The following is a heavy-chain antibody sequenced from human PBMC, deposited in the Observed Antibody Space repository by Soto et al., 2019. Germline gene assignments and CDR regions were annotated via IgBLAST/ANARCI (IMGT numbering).Heavy chain of an antibody. CDR1: GFTFGSYA. J-gene: IGHJ6*02. D-gene: IGHD3-22*01. CDR3: AKDLYYYDSSGLVDV. CDR2: ISGSGGST. V-gene: IGHV3-23*01. Sequence: GGSLRLSCAASGFTFGSYAMSWVRQAPGKGLEWVSAISGSGGSTYYADSVKGRFTISRDNSKNTLYLQMNSLRAEDTAVYYCAKDLYYYDSSGLVDVWGQGTTVTVSS.